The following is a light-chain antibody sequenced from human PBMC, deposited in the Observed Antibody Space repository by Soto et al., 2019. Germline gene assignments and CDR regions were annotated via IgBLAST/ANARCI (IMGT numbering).Light chain of an antibody. J-gene: IGLJ1*01. CDR1: SSDVGSYNL. V-gene: IGLV2-23*01. CDR2: EGS. Sequence: QSALTQPASVSGSPGQSITIPCTGTSSDVGSYNLVSWYQQYPDKAPKLMIYEGSKRPSGVSDRFSGSKSGNTASLTISGLQAEDEADYYCCSYAGSSTLYVFGTGTKLTVL. CDR3: CSYAGSSTLYV.